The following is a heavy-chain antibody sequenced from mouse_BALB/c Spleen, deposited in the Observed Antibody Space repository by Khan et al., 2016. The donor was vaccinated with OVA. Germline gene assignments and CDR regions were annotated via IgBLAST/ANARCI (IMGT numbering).Heavy chain of an antibody. Sequence: EVQLEESGPGLVKPSQSLSLTCTVTGYSITSDYAWNWLRQFPGNKLEWMGYISSSGSTNYNPALTSRISITRDTSKNQFFLQMNSVTTEDTATYYCARHCSRYNYAMDYWGQGTSVTVSS. D-gene: IGHD1-1*01. CDR2: ISSSGST. CDR1: GYSITSDYA. J-gene: IGHJ4*01. CDR3: ARHCSRYNYAMDY. V-gene: IGHV3-2*02.